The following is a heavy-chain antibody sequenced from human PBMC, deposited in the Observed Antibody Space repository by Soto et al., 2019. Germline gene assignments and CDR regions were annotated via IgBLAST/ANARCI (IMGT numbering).Heavy chain of an antibody. Sequence: EVQILESGVGMLHPGVSLRLSCAGSGFMFSSFAITWFRQAPGKGLEWVSTTRSNGDHTYYADSVKGRFTVCRDNYKNTLFLEMSSLRAEDSAIYYCAKDSKSVSVSAARVYGMDVCGQGTTVTVSS. D-gene: IGHD2-2*01. CDR3: AKDSKSVSVSAARVYGMDV. V-gene: IGHV3-23*01. CDR1: GFMFSSFA. CDR2: TRSNGDHT. J-gene: IGHJ6*02.